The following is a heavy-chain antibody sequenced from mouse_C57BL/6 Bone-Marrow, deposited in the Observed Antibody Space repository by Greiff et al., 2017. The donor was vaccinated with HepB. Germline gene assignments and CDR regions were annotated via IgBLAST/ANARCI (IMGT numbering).Heavy chain of an antibody. CDR1: GYTFTSYW. CDR3: ARDDYDVDYAMDY. D-gene: IGHD2-4*01. J-gene: IGHJ4*01. CDR2: INPSNGGT. Sequence: VQLQQPGTELVKPGASVKLSCKASGYTFTSYWMHWVKQRPGQGLEWIGNINPSNGGTNYNEKFKSKATLTVDKSSSTAYMQLSSLTSEDSAVDYCARDDYDVDYAMDYWGQGTSVTVSS. V-gene: IGHV1-53*01.